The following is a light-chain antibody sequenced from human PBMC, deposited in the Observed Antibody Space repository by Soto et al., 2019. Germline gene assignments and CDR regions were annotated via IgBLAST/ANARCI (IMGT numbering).Light chain of an antibody. Sequence: EIEMTQSPATLSVSPGERATLSCRASQSVTSNLAWYQQKPGQAPRLLTYGASTRATGIPARFSGSGSGTEFTLTISSLQPEDFAVYYCQQYYNWPRTFGQGTKVDIK. CDR3: QQYYNWPRT. J-gene: IGKJ1*01. V-gene: IGKV3-15*01. CDR2: GAS. CDR1: QSVTSN.